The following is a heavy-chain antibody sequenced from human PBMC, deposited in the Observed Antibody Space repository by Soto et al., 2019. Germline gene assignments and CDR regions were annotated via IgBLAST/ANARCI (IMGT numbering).Heavy chain of an antibody. J-gene: IGHJ4*02. D-gene: IGHD3-3*01. Sequence: EVQLVESGGASVQRGGSLILSCAAYGFRFGDDWMSWFRQAPGKGLEWVAHMKKDGSEKYYVDSVKGRFTVSRDNSRNALFLQMNSLRAEDTAVYYCAKLGSGYYTGLYFDYWGQGTLVTVSS. CDR1: GFRFGDDW. CDR3: AKLGSGYYTGLYFDY. CDR2: MKKDGSEK. V-gene: IGHV3-7*03.